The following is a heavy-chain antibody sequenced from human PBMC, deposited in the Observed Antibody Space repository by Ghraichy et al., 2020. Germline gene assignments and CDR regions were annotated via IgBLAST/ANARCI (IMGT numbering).Heavy chain of an antibody. CDR2: ISSASDAT. Sequence: GESLNISCAASGFSFGGYSMNWVRQAPGKGLEWLSYISSASDATRYADSVKGRFTISRDNAKNSLYLQMSSLREEDTAVYYCARDRTEPNFDYWGQGTLVAVSS. J-gene: IGHJ4*02. D-gene: IGHD1-14*01. CDR1: GFSFGGYS. CDR3: ARDRTEPNFDY. V-gene: IGHV3-48*02.